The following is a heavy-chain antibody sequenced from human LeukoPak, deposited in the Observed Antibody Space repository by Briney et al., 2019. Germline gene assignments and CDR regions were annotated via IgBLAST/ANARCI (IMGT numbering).Heavy chain of an antibody. CDR1: GFTFSSYW. J-gene: IGHJ4*02. Sequence: GGPLRLSCAASGFTFSSYWMSWVRQAPGKGLEWVANIKQDGSEKYYVDSVKGRFTISRDNAKNSLSLQMNSLRAEDTAVYYCARDSSLRYYFDYWGQGTLVTVSS. V-gene: IGHV3-7*01. CDR3: ARDSSLRYYFDY. CDR2: IKQDGSEK.